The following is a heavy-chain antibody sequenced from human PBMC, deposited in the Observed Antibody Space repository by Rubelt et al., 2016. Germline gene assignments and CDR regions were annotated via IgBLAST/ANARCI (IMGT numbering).Heavy chain of an antibody. Sequence: QVQLQESGPRLVKPSETLSLTCTVSGGSISSYYWSWIRQPPGKGLEWIGEINHSGSTNYNPSLKSRVTISVDTSKNQFSLKLSSVTAADTAVYYCARRGDFDYWGQGTLVTVSS. CDR1: GGSISSYY. J-gene: IGHJ4*02. V-gene: IGHV4-34*10. CDR2: INHSGST. D-gene: IGHD3-10*01. CDR3: ARRGDFDY.